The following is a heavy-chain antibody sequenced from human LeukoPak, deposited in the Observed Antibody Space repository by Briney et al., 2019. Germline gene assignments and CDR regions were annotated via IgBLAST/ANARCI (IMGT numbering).Heavy chain of an antibody. D-gene: IGHD5-18*01. J-gene: IGHJ2*01. V-gene: IGHV3-53*01. CDR1: GFTVIAND. Sequence: PGGSLRLSCAASGFTVIANDMTWVRQAPGKGLEWVSVLYSDGNTKYADSVQGRFTISRDDDKNSLYLQMYSLRVEDTAIYYCAREHSYIYGSQYFDLWGRGALVTVSS. CDR3: AREHSYIYGSQYFDL. CDR2: LYSDGNT.